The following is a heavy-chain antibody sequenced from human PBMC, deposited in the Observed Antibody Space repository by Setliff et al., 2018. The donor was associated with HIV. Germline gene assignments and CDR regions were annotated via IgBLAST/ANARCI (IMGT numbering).Heavy chain of an antibody. CDR3: ARGRFWGPH. CDR2: MNPDSGNT. V-gene: IGHV1-8*01. D-gene: IGHD7-27*01. Sequence: ASVKVSCKASGYTFTSYGIIWVRQAPGQGLEWMGWMNPDSGNTDYAQKFQGRVTMTRDTSISTAYMELSSLTSDDTAVYYCARGRFWGPHWGQGTLVTVSS. CDR1: GYTFTSYG. J-gene: IGHJ4*02.